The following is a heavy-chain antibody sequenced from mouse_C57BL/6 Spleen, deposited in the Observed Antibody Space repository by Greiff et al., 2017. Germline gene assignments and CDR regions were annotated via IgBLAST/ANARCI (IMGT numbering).Heavy chain of an antibody. D-gene: IGHD2-4*01. CDR2: INPNNGGT. V-gene: IGHV1-26*01. Sequence: VQLQQSGPELVKPGASVKISCKASGYTFTDYYMNWVKQSHGKSLEWIGDINPNNGGTSYNQKFKVKATLPVDKSSRTAYMELRSLTSEDSAVYYCARSVYDYDEAWFAYWGQGTLVTVSA. CDR3: ARSVYDYDEAWFAY. J-gene: IGHJ3*01. CDR1: GYTFTDYY.